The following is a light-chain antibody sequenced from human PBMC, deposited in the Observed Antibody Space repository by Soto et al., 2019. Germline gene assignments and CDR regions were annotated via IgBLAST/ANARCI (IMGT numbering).Light chain of an antibody. V-gene: IGLV1-44*01. J-gene: IGLJ2*01. CDR1: SSNIGNNP. CDR2: TNN. Sequence: QSVLTQPPSASGTPGQRVTISCSGSSSNIGNNPVHWYQQLPRTAPKLLIYTNNQRPSGVPDRFSGSKSGTSASLAISGLQSEDEADYYCAAWDDSLRGLVFGGGTKLTVL. CDR3: AAWDDSLRGLV.